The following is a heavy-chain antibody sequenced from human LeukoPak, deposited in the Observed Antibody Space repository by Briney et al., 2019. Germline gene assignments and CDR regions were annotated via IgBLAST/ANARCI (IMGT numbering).Heavy chain of an antibody. CDR3: ARELGSYEGGYYGMDV. D-gene: IGHD1-26*01. CDR1: GFTFSSYS. CDR2: ITASGTAM. Sequence: PGGSLRLSCAASGFTFSSYSMNWVRQAPGKGLEWVSHITASGTAMFYADSVKGRFTISRDNAKNSLYLQMNSLRAEDTALYYCARELGSYEGGYYGMDVWGQGTTVTVSS. J-gene: IGHJ6*02. V-gene: IGHV3-48*01.